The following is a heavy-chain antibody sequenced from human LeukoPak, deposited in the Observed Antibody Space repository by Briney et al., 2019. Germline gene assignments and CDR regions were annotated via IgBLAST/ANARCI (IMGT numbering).Heavy chain of an antibody. D-gene: IGHD7-27*01. V-gene: IGHV4-34*01. CDR1: GGSFSGYY. J-gene: IGHJ5*02. CDR2: INHSGST. Sequence: SETLSLTCAVYGGSFSGYYWSWIRQPPGKGLEWIGEINHSGSTNYNPSLKSRVTISVDTSKNQFSLKLSSVTAADTAVYYCARGSLTGGYNWFDPWGQGTLVTVSS. CDR3: ARGSLTGGYNWFDP.